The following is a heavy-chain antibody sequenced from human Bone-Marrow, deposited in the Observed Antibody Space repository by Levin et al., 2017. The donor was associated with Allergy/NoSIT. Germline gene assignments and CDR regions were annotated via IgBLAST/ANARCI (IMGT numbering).Heavy chain of an antibody. D-gene: IGHD2-15*01. J-gene: IGHJ5*02. V-gene: IGHV3-23*01. Sequence: SCAASGFTFSSYAMSWVHQAPGKGLEWVSLISAFGGSIYYADSVKGRFTISRDNSKNTLYLQMNSLRVADTAVYYCAKSVGWFDPWGQGTLVTVSS. CDR1: GFTFSSYA. CDR2: ISAFGGSI. CDR3: AKSVGWFDP.